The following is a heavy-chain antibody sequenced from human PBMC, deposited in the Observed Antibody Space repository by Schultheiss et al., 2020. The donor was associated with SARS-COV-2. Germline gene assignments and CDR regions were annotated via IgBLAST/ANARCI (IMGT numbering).Heavy chain of an antibody. CDR1: GGSFSGYY. CDR3: AKAGPYGYNWAYYFDY. CDR2: IYYSGST. Sequence: SETLSLTCAVYGGSFSGYYWSWIRQPPGKGLEWIGYIYYSGSTNYNPSLKSRVTISVDTSKNQFSLKLSSVTAADTAVYYCAKAGPYGYNWAYYFDYWGQGTLVTVSS. J-gene: IGHJ4*02. V-gene: IGHV4-34*01. D-gene: IGHD5-24*01.